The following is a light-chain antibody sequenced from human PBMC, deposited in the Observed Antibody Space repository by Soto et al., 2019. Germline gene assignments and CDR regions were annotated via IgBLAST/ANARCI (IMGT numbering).Light chain of an antibody. CDR2: GNH. V-gene: IGLV1-47*02. CDR1: MSNIGNNY. CDR3: AAWDDSLSGQWV. J-gene: IGLJ3*02. Sequence: QSVLTQPPSASGTPGQTITISCSGSMSNIGNNYVYWYQQLPGTAPKLLIYGNHQRPSGVPGRFSASKSGTSGSLAISGLRSEDEADYYCAAWDDSLSGQWVFGGGTQLTVL.